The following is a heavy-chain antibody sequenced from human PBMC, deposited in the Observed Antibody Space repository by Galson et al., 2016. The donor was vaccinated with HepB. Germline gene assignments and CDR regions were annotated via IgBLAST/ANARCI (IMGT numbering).Heavy chain of an antibody. CDR2: IDPSVDRT. CDR3: ARDITTWTFDF. D-gene: IGHD3/OR15-3a*01. Sequence: SVKVSCKASGYTFTSYYVHWVRQAPGQGLEWMGIIDPSVDRTNYAQNFQGRVTMTRDTSTTTVHMELSSLTSEDTAVYYCARDITTWTFDFWGQGTLVTVSS. V-gene: IGHV1-46*03. J-gene: IGHJ4*02. CDR1: GYTFTSYY.